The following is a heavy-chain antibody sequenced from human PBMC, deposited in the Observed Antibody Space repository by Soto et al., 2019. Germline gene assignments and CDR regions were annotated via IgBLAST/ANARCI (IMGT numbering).Heavy chain of an antibody. D-gene: IGHD3-22*01. CDR3: AKESYYEPSGRYPHLYFDS. CDR2: ITTRGGRT. V-gene: IGHV3-23*01. J-gene: IGHJ4*02. Sequence: PGGSLGLSCAASGFSFSNYAMSWVRQAPAQGLEWVASITTRGGRTYYVDSVKGRFTISRDNFANALYLEMNSLTAEDTAIYYCAKESYYEPSGRYPHLYFDSWGQRTLVIDSS. CDR1: GFSFSNYA.